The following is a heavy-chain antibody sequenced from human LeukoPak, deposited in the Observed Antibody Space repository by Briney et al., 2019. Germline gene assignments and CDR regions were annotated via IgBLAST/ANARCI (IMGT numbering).Heavy chain of an antibody. V-gene: IGHV4-31*03. J-gene: IGHJ4*02. CDR2: IYYTGST. CDR1: GGSISSGGYF. CDR3: ARAARGYLYYFDY. D-gene: IGHD3-22*01. Sequence: SETLSLTCTVSGGSISSGGYFWSWIRQHPGKDLEWIGYIYYTGSTYCNPSLKSRVAMSLDTSKNQFSLKLSSVTAADTAVYYCARAARGYLYYFDYWGQGTLVTVSS.